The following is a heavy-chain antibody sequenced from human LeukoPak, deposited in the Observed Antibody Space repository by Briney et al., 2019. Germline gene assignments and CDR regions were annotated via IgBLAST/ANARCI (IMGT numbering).Heavy chain of an antibody. Sequence: PSETLSLTCTVSGGSISSYYWSWIRQPPGKGPEWIGYIYYSGSTNYNPSLKSRVTISVDTSKNQFSLKLSSVTAADTAVYYCARYSSSPRMAFDIWGQGTMVTVSS. V-gene: IGHV4-59*01. D-gene: IGHD6-6*01. CDR3: ARYSSSPRMAFDI. J-gene: IGHJ3*02. CDR2: IYYSGST. CDR1: GGSISSYY.